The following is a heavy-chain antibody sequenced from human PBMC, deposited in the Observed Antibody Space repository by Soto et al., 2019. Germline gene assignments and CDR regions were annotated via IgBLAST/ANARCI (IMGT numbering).Heavy chain of an antibody. Sequence: QITLKESGPTLVKPTQTLTLTCTFSGFSLSTSGVGVGWIRQPPGKALEWLTFIYWDDDKRNSPFLKSRLTITKDTSKTPVVLTMTNMHPVDTATYSCAHLVVAVIKDYFDSWGQGTLVTVSS. J-gene: IGHJ4*02. D-gene: IGHD2-15*01. CDR1: GFSLSTSGVG. V-gene: IGHV2-5*02. CDR2: IYWDDDK. CDR3: AHLVVAVIKDYFDS.